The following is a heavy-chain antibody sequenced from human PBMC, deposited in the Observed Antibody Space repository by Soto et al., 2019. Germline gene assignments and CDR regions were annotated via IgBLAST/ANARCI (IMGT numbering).Heavy chain of an antibody. CDR3: ATVTRSGWD. V-gene: IGHV3-21*01. D-gene: IGHD6-19*01. CDR1: GFTFSSYS. Sequence: EVQLVESGGGLVKPGGSLRVSCAASGFTFSSYSMNWVRQAPGKGLEWVSSISGSSRYIYYADAVKGRFTISRDNDKNSVYLQMNSLRVEDTAVYYCATVTRSGWDWGQGTLVTGFS. J-gene: IGHJ4*02. CDR2: ISGSSRYI.